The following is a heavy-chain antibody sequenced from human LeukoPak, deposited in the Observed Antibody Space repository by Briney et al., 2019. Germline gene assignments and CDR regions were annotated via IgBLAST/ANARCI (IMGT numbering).Heavy chain of an antibody. CDR3: ARDGPYYDISFDY. CDR2: IYNSGST. Sequence: QPGGSLRLSCAASGFTVGYNFMTWVRQAPGKGLEWVAAIYNSGSTYYADSVKGRFTISRDNAKNSLYLQMNSLRAEDTAVYYCARDGPYYDISFDYWGQGTLVTVSS. V-gene: IGHV3-66*01. J-gene: IGHJ4*02. D-gene: IGHD3-9*01. CDR1: GFTVGYNF.